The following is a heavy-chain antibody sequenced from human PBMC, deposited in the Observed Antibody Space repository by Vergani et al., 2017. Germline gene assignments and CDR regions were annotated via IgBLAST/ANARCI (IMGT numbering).Heavy chain of an antibody. J-gene: IGHJ3*02. CDR1: GYTFTSYY. Sequence: QVQLVQSGAEVKKPGASVKVSCKASGYTFTSYYMHWVRQAPGQGLEWMGIINPSGGSTSYAQKFQGRVTMTRDTSTSTVYMELSSLRSEDTAVYYCARDRGPERFGELLTGAFDIWGQGTMVTVSS. CDR3: ARDRGPERFGELLTGAFDI. V-gene: IGHV1-46*01. CDR2: INPSGGST. D-gene: IGHD3-10*01.